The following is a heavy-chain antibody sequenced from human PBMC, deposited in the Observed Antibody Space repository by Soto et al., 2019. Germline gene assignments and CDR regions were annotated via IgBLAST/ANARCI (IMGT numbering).Heavy chain of an antibody. CDR2: IYHSGST. V-gene: IGHV4-4*02. CDR1: GGSISSSNW. J-gene: IGHJ4*02. CDR3: ARASCSGGSCYFDFDY. Sequence: ASETLSLTCAVSGGSISSSNWWSWVRQPPGKGLEWIGEIYHSGSTNYNPSLKSRVTISVDKSKNQFSLKLSSVTAADTAVYYCARASCSGGSCYFDFDYWGQGTLVTVSS. D-gene: IGHD2-15*01.